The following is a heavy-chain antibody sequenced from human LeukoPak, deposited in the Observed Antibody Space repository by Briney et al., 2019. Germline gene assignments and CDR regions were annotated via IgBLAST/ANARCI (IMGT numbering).Heavy chain of an antibody. CDR2: IYHSGST. D-gene: IGHD3-16*02. J-gene: IGHJ6*02. CDR1: FSDYG. CDR3: ARFYYDYVWGSYRPGHYYYGMDV. V-gene: IGHV4-34*13. Sequence: FSDYGMHWVRQAPGKGLEWIGEIYHSGSTNYNPSLKSRVTISVDTSKNQFSLKLSSVTAADTAVYYCARFYYDYVWGSYRPGHYYYGMDVWGQGTTVTVSS.